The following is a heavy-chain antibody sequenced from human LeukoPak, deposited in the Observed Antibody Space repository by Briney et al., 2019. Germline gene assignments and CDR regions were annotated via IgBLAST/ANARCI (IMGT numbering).Heavy chain of an antibody. CDR2: INHSGGT. D-gene: IGHD3-10*01. J-gene: IGHJ3*01. Sequence: SETLSLTCAVYGGSFSGYYWSWIRQPPGKGLEWIGEINHSGGTNYNPSLKSRVTISVDTSKNQFSLKLSSVTAADTAVYYCATYGWGIFWGEAAFDFWGKGKMVTVSS. CDR1: GGSFSGYY. V-gene: IGHV4-34*01. CDR3: ATYGWGIFWGEAAFDF.